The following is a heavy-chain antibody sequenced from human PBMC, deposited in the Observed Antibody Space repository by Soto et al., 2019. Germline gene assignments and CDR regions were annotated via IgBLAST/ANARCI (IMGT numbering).Heavy chain of an antibody. CDR3: AKDRPSDFWSGAAFDY. V-gene: IGHV3-23*01. Sequence: EVQLLESGGGLVQPGGSLRLSCAASGFTFSSYAMSWVRQAPGKGLEWVSAISGSGGSTYYADSVKGRFTISRDNSKNTLYLQMISLRAEDTAVYYCAKDRPSDFWSGAAFDYWGQGTLVTVSS. D-gene: IGHD3-3*01. CDR2: ISGSGGST. CDR1: GFTFSSYA. J-gene: IGHJ4*02.